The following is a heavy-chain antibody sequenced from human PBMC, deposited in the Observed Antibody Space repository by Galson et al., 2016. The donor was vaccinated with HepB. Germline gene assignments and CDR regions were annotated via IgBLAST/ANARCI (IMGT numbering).Heavy chain of an antibody. CDR2: IGGRGIST. Sequence: SLRLSCAASGFTFSSYGLTWVRQAPGKGLEWVAAIGGRGISTHYADSVKGRFTISRDNSKTTVYLQMNSLRAEDTAIYYCAKAPERPPLVITTIDVVYWGQGTLVTVSS. CDR1: GFTFSSYG. J-gene: IGHJ4*02. CDR3: AKAPERPPLVITTIDVVY. D-gene: IGHD3-22*01. V-gene: IGHV3-23*01.